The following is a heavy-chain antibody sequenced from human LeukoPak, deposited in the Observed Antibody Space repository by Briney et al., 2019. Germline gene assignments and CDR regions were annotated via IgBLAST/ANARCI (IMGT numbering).Heavy chain of an antibody. Sequence: PGGTLRLSCAASGFTFSSYGMSWVRQAPGKGLEWIGSINYSGRTYYNPSLKSRLTMSVDTAKRQFSLKLISVTAADTALYYCARDIDDVGALLDFWGQGTLVTVSS. J-gene: IGHJ4*02. D-gene: IGHD1-26*01. CDR3: ARDIDDVGALLDF. CDR2: INYSGRT. CDR1: GFTFSSYG. V-gene: IGHV4-39*07.